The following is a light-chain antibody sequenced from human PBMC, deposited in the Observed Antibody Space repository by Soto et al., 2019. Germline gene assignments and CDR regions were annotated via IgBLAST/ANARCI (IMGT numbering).Light chain of an antibody. J-gene: IGKJ1*01. CDR1: HSISGR. Sequence: DIQMTQSPSTLSASVGDRVTITCRASHSISGRLAWYQQKPGKAPKLLIYKASSLHSGVPSRFSGSGSGTEFALTISSLQPDDFAIYDCQQYHSWWTCGQGTKVEIK. CDR3: QQYHSWWT. V-gene: IGKV1-5*03. CDR2: KAS.